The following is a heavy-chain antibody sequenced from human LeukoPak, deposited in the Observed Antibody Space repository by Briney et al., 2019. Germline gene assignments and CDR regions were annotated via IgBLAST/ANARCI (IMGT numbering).Heavy chain of an antibody. V-gene: IGHV1-2*02. CDR3: ARGDMVRGLYYMGV. D-gene: IGHD3-10*01. CDR1: GYTFIGYY. Sequence: WASVKVSCKASGYTFIGYYVHWVRQAPGQGLEWMGWVNPNSGGTDYAQKFQGRITMTRETSISTAYMELNSLRSDDTAVYYCARGDMVRGLYYMGVWGRGTTVTVSS. CDR2: VNPNSGGT. J-gene: IGHJ6*03.